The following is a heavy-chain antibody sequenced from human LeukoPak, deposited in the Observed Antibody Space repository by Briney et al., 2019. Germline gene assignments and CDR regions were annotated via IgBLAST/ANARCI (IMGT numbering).Heavy chain of an antibody. D-gene: IGHD6-13*01. CDR2: IWYDGSNK. Sequence: GGSLRLSCVASGFTFRTHGMHWVRQAPGKGLEWVAVIWYDGSNKYYADSVKGRFTISRDNSKNTLYLQMNSLRAEDTAVYYCARPRRAAAGWEDAFDIWGQGTMVTVSS. V-gene: IGHV3-33*08. J-gene: IGHJ3*02. CDR1: GFTFRTHG. CDR3: ARPRRAAAGWEDAFDI.